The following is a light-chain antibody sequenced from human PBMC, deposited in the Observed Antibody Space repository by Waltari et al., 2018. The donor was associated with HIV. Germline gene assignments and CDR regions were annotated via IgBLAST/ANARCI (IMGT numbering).Light chain of an antibody. Sequence: QSALTQPPSASGSLGPSVTIPCTGYSSDIGAYDSVSWFQQHPRSAPKLLLYEVTRRPSTVSDRFSGSRSGSTAFLTVAGLQPDDEATYFCSSYGDSLRVLFGGGTSVTVL. CDR3: SSYGDSLRVL. CDR2: EVT. V-gene: IGLV2-8*01. J-gene: IGLJ3*02. CDR1: SSDIGAYDS.